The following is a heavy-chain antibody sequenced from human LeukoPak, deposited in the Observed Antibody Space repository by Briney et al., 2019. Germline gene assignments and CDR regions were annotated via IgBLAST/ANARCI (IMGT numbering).Heavy chain of an antibody. CDR2: IYYTGTT. CDR3: AREGWGYYFDF. CDR1: GGSISSYY. V-gene: IGHV4-59*01. Sequence: PSETLSLTCTVSGGSISSYYWSWIRQPPGKGLEWIGYIYYTGTTNYNPSLKSRLTISVDTSKNQFSLNLSSVTSADTAVYYCAREGWGYYFDFWGQGTLVTVSS. J-gene: IGHJ4*02. D-gene: IGHD7-27*01.